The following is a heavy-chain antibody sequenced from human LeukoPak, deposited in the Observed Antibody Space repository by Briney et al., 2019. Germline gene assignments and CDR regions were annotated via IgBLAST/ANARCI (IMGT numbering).Heavy chain of an antibody. Sequence: GGSLRLSCTASGFIFGDHAMIWVRHAPGKGVEWVGFIRSKAYGGTTEYAASVKGRFTISKDDSEGIAYLQMNSLRIDDTVVYYCARGRIHLWLHNGMDVWGQGTTVIVFS. D-gene: IGHD5-18*01. J-gene: IGHJ6*02. CDR2: IRSKAYGGTT. V-gene: IGHV3-49*04. CDR1: GFIFGDHA. CDR3: ARGRIHLWLHNGMDV.